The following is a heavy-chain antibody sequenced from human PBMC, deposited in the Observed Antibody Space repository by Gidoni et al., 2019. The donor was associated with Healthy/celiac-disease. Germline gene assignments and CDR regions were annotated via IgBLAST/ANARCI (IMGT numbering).Heavy chain of an antibody. V-gene: IGHV3-33*01. CDR3: ARVASITIERGWFDP. D-gene: IGHD3-10*01. CDR1: GVTFSSYG. J-gene: IGHJ5*02. Sequence: QVQLVESGGGVVQPGRSLRLSCAASGVTFSSYGMHWVRQAPGKGLEWVAVIWYDGSNKYYADSVKGRFTISRDNSKNTLYLQMNSLRAEDTAVYYCARVASITIERGWFDPWGQGTLVTVSS. CDR2: IWYDGSNK.